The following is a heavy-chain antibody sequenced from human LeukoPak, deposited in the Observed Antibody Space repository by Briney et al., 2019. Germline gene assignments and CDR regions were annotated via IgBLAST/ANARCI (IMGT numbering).Heavy chain of an antibody. V-gene: IGHV4-39*07. J-gene: IGHJ4*02. CDR1: GGSISSSDHY. CDR2: IYYSGST. CDR3: ARAHLATIVAPFDY. D-gene: IGHD5-12*01. Sequence: SETLSLTCTVSGGSISSSDHYWGWIRQPPRKGLEWIGSIYYSGSTYYNPSLESRVTISVDTSKNQFSLRLSSVTAADTAVYYCARAHLATIVAPFDYWGQGTLVTVSS.